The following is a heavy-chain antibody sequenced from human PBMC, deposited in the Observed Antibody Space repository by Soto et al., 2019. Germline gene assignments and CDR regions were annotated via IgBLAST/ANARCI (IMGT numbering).Heavy chain of an antibody. J-gene: IGHJ4*02. CDR2: IYHSGST. CDR1: GGSISSNNW. D-gene: IGHD3-22*01. Sequence: SETLSLTCAVSGGSISSNNWWSWVRQPPGKGLEWIGEIYHSGSTNYNPSLESRVTILVNKSKNKFSLNLSSVTAADTAVYYCARRTDYYASSGTFDYWGQGTLVTVSS. CDR3: ARRTDYYASSGTFDY. V-gene: IGHV4-4*02.